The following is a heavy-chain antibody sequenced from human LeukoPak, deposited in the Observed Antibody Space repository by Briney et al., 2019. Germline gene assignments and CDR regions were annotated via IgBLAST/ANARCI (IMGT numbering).Heavy chain of an antibody. Sequence: GGSLRLSCAASGFTFSSYGMHWVRQAPGKGLEWVAVISYDGSNKYYADSVKGRFTISRDNSKNTLYLQMNSLRAEDTAVYYCAKAWVGGEQWLVRAFEIWGQGTMVTVSS. V-gene: IGHV3-30*18. D-gene: IGHD6-19*01. J-gene: IGHJ3*02. CDR3: AKAWVGGEQWLVRAFEI. CDR2: ISYDGSNK. CDR1: GFTFSSYG.